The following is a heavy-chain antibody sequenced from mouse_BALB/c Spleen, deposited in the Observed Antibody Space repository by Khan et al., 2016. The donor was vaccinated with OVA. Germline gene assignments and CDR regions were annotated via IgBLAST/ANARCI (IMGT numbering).Heavy chain of an antibody. Sequence: EVELVESGGDLVKPGGSLKLSCAASGFTFSTYGMSWVRQTPDKRLEWVATISTGGSYTYYPDSVKGRFTISRDNAKNTLYLQMSSLKSEDTAMFYCARLAYYYDSEGFAYWGQGTLVTV. D-gene: IGHD1-1*01. J-gene: IGHJ3*01. CDR1: GFTFSTYG. V-gene: IGHV5-6*01. CDR3: ARLAYYYDSEGFAY. CDR2: ISTGGSYT.